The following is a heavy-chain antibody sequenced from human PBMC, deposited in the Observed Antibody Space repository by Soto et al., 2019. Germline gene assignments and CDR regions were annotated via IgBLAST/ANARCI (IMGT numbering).Heavy chain of an antibody. CDR1: GGSVSSGSYY. D-gene: IGHD4-17*01. J-gene: IGHJ4*02. CDR2: IYYSGST. Sequence: ETLSLTCTVSGGSVSSGSYYWSWIRQPPGKGLEWIGYIYYSGSTNYNPSLKSRVTISVDTSKNQFSLKLSSVTAADTAVYYCAREREDGDYVRALDYWGQGTLVTVSS. V-gene: IGHV4-61*01. CDR3: AREREDGDYVRALDY.